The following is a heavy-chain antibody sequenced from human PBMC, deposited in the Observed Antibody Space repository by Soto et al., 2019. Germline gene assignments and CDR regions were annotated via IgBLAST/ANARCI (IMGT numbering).Heavy chain of an antibody. Sequence: SQTLSLTCAISGDSVSSNSAAWNGIRQSPPRRIEWLGRTYNKAKWYNDYAVSVKSRITINPDTSKNQFSLHLNYVTPKATAVYFCALGRNGWCGGGASCGIWDRGTRVTGSS. V-gene: IGHV6-1*01. CDR1: GDSVSSNSAA. CDR3: ALGRNGWCGGGASCGI. D-gene: IGHD3-10*01. J-gene: IGHJ3*02. CDR2: TYNKAKWYN.